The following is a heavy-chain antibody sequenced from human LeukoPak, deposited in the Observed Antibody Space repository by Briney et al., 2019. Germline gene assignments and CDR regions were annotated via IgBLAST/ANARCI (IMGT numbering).Heavy chain of an antibody. V-gene: IGHV3-48*03. CDR1: GFTFSDHD. J-gene: IGHJ4*02. D-gene: IGHD4/OR15-4a*01. CDR2: ITTSGSET. CDR3: ARERINCYGDCYDY. Sequence: GGSLRLSCAASGFTFSDHDMDWVRQAPGKGLEWVSFITTSGSETFYADSVKGRLTISRDNAKNSLYLQMNNLRAEDSGLYYCARERINCYGDCYDYWGQGTLVTVSS.